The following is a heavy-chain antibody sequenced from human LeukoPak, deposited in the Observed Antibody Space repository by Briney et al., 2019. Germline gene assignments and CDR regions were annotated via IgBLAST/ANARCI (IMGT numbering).Heavy chain of an antibody. V-gene: IGHV1-8*01. Sequence: GASVKVSCKASGYTFTSYDINWVRQAPGQGLEWMGWMNPNSGNTGYAQKFQGRVTMTRNTSISTAYMELSSLRSEDTAVYYCARLGGHDLIDTYYYDSSGYPSDVWGQGTTVTVSS. CDR2: MNPNSGNT. D-gene: IGHD3-22*01. CDR1: GYTFTSYD. CDR3: ARLGGHDLIDTYYYDSSGYPSDV. J-gene: IGHJ6*02.